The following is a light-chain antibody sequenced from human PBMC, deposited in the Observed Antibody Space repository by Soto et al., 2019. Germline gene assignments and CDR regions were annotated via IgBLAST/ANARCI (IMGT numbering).Light chain of an antibody. Sequence: SLMSPSPISLAVSLDERATINCKSSRSVLYSSNNKNYLAWYQQKPGQAPRLLIYGASNRAPGIPDRFSGRGSGTDFTLTTSRLEPEDFAVYYCQQYGSSGTFGQGTKVDIK. V-gene: IGKV4-1*01. J-gene: IGKJ1*01. CDR2: GAS. CDR1: RSVLYSSNNKNY. CDR3: QQYGSSGT.